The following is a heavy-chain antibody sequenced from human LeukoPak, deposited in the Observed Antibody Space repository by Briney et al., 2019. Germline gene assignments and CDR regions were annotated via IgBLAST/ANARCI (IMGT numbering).Heavy chain of an antibody. Sequence: GESLKISCEGSGYSFTSYWIGWVRQMPGKGLEWMGMVYPDDCDTRYSPSFQGRGTIPVDKSISTAYLQWSSLKASDTAMYYCARRAYYSVSGSYRWFDSWGQGTVVTVSS. D-gene: IGHD3-10*01. J-gene: IGHJ5*01. CDR2: VYPDDCDT. V-gene: IGHV5-51*01. CDR1: GYSFTSYW. CDR3: ARRAYYSVSGSYRWFDS.